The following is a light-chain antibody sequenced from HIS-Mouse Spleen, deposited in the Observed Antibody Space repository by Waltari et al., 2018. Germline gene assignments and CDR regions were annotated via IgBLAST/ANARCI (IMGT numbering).Light chain of an antibody. CDR2: EEG. V-gene: IGLV3-10*01. CDR1: ALPKKY. CDR3: YSTDSSGNHRV. J-gene: IGLJ2*01. Sequence: SYELTQPPSVSVSPGQTARITCSGDALPKKYAYWYQQKSGQAPVLVIYEEGKRPSGIPGRFAGSSSGTMATLTISGAQVEDEADYYCYSTDSSGNHRVFGGGTKLTVL.